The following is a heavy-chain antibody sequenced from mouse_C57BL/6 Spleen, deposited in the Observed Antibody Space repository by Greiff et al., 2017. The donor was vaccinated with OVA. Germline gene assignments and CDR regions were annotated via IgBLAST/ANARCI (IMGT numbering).Heavy chain of an antibody. CDR2: INPTNGGT. CDR3: AREGLYAGYFDV. J-gene: IGHJ1*03. CDR1: GYTFTDYY. Sequence: EVQLMESGPELVKPGASVKLPCKASGYTFTDYYMDWVKQSPGKSLEWIGDINPTNGGTIYNQKFKGKATLTVDKSSSTAYMQLRSLTSEDTAIYYCAREGLYAGYFDVWGTGTTVTVYS. V-gene: IGHV1-18*01. D-gene: IGHD2-12*01.